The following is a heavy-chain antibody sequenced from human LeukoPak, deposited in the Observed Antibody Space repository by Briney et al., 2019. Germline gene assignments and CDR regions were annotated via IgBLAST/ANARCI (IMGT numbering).Heavy chain of an antibody. D-gene: IGHD3-3*01. Sequence: PGGSLRLSCAASGFTFSTYVMHWVRQAPGKGLMWVLRISHDGTVTSYGDSVRGRFTVSRDNAKNTLYLQMNGLRDEDTAVYYCTRDVDFNFCDVWGRGTLVTVSS. CDR3: TRDVDFNFCDV. V-gene: IGHV3-74*03. CDR2: ISHDGTVT. CDR1: GFTFSTYV. J-gene: IGHJ2*01.